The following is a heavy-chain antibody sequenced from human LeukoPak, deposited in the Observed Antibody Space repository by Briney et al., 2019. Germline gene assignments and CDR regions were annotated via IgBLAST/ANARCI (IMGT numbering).Heavy chain of an antibody. D-gene: IGHD3-9*01. J-gene: IGHJ4*02. Sequence: SETLSLTCNVSGGSISSSSHYWGWIRQPPGKGLEWIGSIYFSGRTYYNMSLKSRVTISVDTSKNQFSLKLSSVTAADTAVYYCARGGFDWLLYSDYWGQGTLVTVSS. V-gene: IGHV4-39*07. CDR2: IYFSGRT. CDR1: GGSISSSSHY. CDR3: ARGGFDWLLYSDY.